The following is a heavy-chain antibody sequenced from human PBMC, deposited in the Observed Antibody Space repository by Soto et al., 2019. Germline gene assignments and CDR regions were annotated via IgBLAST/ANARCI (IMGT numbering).Heavy chain of an antibody. CDR2: IYHSGST. D-gene: IGHD6-13*01. J-gene: IGHJ1*01. CDR1: GGSISSGGYS. Sequence: SETLSLTCAVSGGSISSGGYSWSWIRQPPGKGLEWIGYIYHSGSTYYNPSLKSRVTISVDTSKNQFSLKLSSVTAADTAVYYCAGYSNSWSKYVKHWGRGSLVTVSS. V-gene: IGHV4-30-2*01. CDR3: AGYSNSWSKYVKH.